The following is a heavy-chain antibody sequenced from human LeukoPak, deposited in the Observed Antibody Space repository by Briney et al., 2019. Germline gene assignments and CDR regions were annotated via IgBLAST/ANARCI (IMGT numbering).Heavy chain of an antibody. CDR3: AKDWLCSY. CDR2: ISGSGGST. Sequence: PGRSLRLSCAASGFTFSSDAMNWVRQAPGKGLEWVSTISGSGGSTYYADSVKGRFTISRDNSKNMFYLQMNSPRAEDTAVYYCAKDWLCSYWGQGTLVTVSS. V-gene: IGHV3-23*01. D-gene: IGHD3-10*02. J-gene: IGHJ4*02. CDR1: GFTFSSDA.